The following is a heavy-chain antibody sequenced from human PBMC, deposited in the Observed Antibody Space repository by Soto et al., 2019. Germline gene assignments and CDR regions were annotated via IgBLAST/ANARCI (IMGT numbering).Heavy chain of an antibody. CDR1: GFTFSTYG. CDR3: AKLPYGDYAEFDY. Sequence: QVQLVESGGGVVQPRRSLRLSCAASGFTFSTYGMHWVRQAPGKGLEWVAVISYDGNNKYYADSVKGRFTISRDNSQNTLYLQMNSLRAEDTAVYYCAKLPYGDYAEFDYWGQGTLVTVSS. V-gene: IGHV3-30*18. D-gene: IGHD4-17*01. J-gene: IGHJ4*02. CDR2: ISYDGNNK.